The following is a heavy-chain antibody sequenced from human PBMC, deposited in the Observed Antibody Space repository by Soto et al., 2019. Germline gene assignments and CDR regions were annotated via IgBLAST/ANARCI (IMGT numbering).Heavy chain of an antibody. Sequence: SETLSLTCAVYGGSFSGYYLSWIRQPPGKGLEWIGEINHSGSTNYNPSLKSRVTISVDTSKNQFSLKLSSVTAADTAVYYCARGPLGSYSVDYWGQGTLVTVS. CDR1: GGSFSGYY. CDR2: INHSGST. D-gene: IGHD1-26*01. V-gene: IGHV4-34*01. J-gene: IGHJ4*02. CDR3: ARGPLGSYSVDY.